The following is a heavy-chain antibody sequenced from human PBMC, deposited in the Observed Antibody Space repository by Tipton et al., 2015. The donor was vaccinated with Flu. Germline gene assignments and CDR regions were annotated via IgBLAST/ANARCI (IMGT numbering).Heavy chain of an antibody. CDR2: ISAYNGNT. J-gene: IGHJ3*02. V-gene: IGHV1-18*04. CDR3: ARVISAPYDILTGYWAVNAFDI. Sequence: QVQLVQSGAEVKKPGALVKVSCKASGYTFTSYGISWVRQAPGQGLEWMGWISAYNGNTNYAQKLQGRVTMTTDTSTSTAYMELRSLRSDDTAVYYCARVISAPYDILTGYWAVNAFDIWGQGTMVTVSS. CDR1: GYTFTSYG. D-gene: IGHD3-9*01.